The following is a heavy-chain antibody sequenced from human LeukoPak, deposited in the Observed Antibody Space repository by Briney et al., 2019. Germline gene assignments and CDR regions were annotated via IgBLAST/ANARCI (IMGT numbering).Heavy chain of an antibody. D-gene: IGHD6-19*01. V-gene: IGHV4-34*01. J-gene: IGHJ6*04. CDR1: DGSFSGYY. Sequence: SETLSLTCAVYDGSFSGYYCSWIRQPPGKGLEWIGEINHSGSTNYNPSLKSRVTISVDTSKNQFSLKLSSVTAADTAVYYCARGGGSGWYHYYYGMDVWGKGTTVTVSS. CDR2: INHSGST. CDR3: ARGGGSGWYHYYYGMDV.